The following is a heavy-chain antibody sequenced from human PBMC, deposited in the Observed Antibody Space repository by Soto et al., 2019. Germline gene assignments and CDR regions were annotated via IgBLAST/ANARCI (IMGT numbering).Heavy chain of an antibody. J-gene: IGHJ3*02. V-gene: IGHV3-9*01. CDR3: AKDRGYSGYHLFLHAFDI. Sequence: EVQLVESGGGLVQPGRSLRLSCAASGFTFDDYAMHWVRQAPGKGLEWVSGISWNSSSIGSADSVKGRFTISRDNAKNSLYLQMNSLRAEDTALYYCAKDRGYSGYHLFLHAFDIWGQGTMVTVSS. CDR1: GFTFDDYA. D-gene: IGHD5-12*01. CDR2: ISWNSSSI.